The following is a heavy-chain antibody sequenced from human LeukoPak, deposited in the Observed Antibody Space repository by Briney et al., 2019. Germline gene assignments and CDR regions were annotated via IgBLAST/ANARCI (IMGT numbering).Heavy chain of an antibody. V-gene: IGHV4-39*01. Sequence: SETLSLTCTVSGGSISSSSYYWGWIRQPPGKGLEWIGSIYYSGSTYYNPSLKSRVTISVDTSKNQFSLKLSSVTAADTAVYYCARHLRASRNFDYWGQGTLVTVSS. CDR2: IYYSGST. CDR1: GGSISSSSYY. J-gene: IGHJ4*02. CDR3: ARHLRASRNFDY. D-gene: IGHD3-10*01.